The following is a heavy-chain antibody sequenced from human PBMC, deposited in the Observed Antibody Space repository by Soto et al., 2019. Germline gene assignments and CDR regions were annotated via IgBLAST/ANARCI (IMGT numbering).Heavy chain of an antibody. V-gene: IGHV1-69*06. J-gene: IGHJ6*02. CDR3: ARDHGDNPDCYYGMDV. Sequence: SVKVSCKASGGTFSSYAISWVRQAPGQGLEWMGGIIPISGTANYAQKFQGRVTITADKSTSTAYMELSSLRSEDTAVYYCARDHGDNPDCYYGMDVWGQVTRVAVSS. CDR1: GGTFSSYA. D-gene: IGHD4-17*01. CDR2: IIPISGTA.